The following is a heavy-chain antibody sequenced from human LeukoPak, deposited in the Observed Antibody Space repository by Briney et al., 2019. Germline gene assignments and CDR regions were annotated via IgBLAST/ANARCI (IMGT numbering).Heavy chain of an antibody. D-gene: IGHD3-10*01. CDR3: ARFGDYGEY. CDR2: ISSSSSYI. V-gene: IGHV3-21*04. J-gene: IGHJ4*02. Sequence: PGGSLRLSCAASGFTFSSYSMNWVRQAPGKGLEWVSSISSSSSYIYYADSVKGRFTISRDNAKNTVYLQMKSLTPEDSALYYCARFGDYGEYWGQGTLVTVSS. CDR1: GFTFSSYS.